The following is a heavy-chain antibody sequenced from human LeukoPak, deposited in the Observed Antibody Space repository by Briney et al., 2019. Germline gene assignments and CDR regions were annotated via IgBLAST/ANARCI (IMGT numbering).Heavy chain of an antibody. J-gene: IGHJ5*02. D-gene: IGHD3-22*01. Sequence: GASVKVSCKASGGTFSSYAISWVRQAPGQGLEWMGWISAYNGNTDYAQNLQGRLTMTTDTSTSTAYMDLKSLRSDDTAVYYCARASSGYNPRGWFDPWGQGTLVTVSS. CDR3: ARASSGYNPRGWFDP. V-gene: IGHV1-18*01. CDR1: GGTFSSYA. CDR2: ISAYNGNT.